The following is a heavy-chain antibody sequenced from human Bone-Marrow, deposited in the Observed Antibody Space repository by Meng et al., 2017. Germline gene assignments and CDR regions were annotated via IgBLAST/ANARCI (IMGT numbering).Heavy chain of an antibody. CDR2: IDHSGST. CDR1: CGSLTSCYW. CDR3: ARVGGKQWLVRGPLHYYFDY. J-gene: IGHJ4*02. D-gene: IGHD6-19*01. V-gene: IGHV4-4*02. Sequence: ESGAWQVSLLGALSLTGSGPCGSLTSCYWWGWVRQPPGKGMGWIGEIDHSGSTNYNPYIKSRVTISVDKSKNQFSLKLSSVTDADTAVYYCARVGGKQWLVRGPLHYYFDYWGQGTLVTVSS.